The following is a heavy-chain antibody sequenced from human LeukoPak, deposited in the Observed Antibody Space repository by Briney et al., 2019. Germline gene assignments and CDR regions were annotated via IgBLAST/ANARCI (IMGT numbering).Heavy chain of an antibody. CDR2: ISGSGGST. D-gene: IGHD3-22*01. J-gene: IGHJ4*02. Sequence: GGSLRLSCAASGFTFDDYTMHWVRQAPGKGLEWVSVISGSGGSTYYAASVKGRFTISRDNSKNTLYLQMNSLRAEDTAVYYCAKDSRGYQDYFDYWGQGTQVTVSS. V-gene: IGHV3-23*01. CDR3: AKDSRGYQDYFDY. CDR1: GFTFDDYT.